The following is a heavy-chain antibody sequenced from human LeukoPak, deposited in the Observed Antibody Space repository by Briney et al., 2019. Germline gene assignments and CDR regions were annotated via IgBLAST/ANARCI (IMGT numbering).Heavy chain of an antibody. V-gene: IGHV1-2*06. D-gene: IGHD1-26*01. Sequence: GASVKVSCKASGYTFTGYYMHWVRQAPGQGREWMGRINPNSGGTNYAQKFQGRVTMTRDTSISTAYMELSRLRSDDTAVYYCARPSAGWADAFDIWGQGTMVTVSS. J-gene: IGHJ3*02. CDR1: GYTFTGYY. CDR3: ARPSAGWADAFDI. CDR2: INPNSGGT.